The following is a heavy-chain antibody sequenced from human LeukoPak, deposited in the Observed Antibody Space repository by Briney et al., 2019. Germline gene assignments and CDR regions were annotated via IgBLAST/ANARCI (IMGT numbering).Heavy chain of an antibody. CDR2: IYYSGST. Sequence: PSQTLSLTCTVSGGSISSGDYYWGWVRQPPGTGLEWIGYIYYSGSTYYNPSLKSRVTISVDTSKNQFSLKLSSVTAADTAVYYCARVLWFGDLYYFDYWGQGTLVTVSS. CDR1: GGSISSGDYY. D-gene: IGHD3-10*01. J-gene: IGHJ4*02. V-gene: IGHV4-30-4*01. CDR3: ARVLWFGDLYYFDY.